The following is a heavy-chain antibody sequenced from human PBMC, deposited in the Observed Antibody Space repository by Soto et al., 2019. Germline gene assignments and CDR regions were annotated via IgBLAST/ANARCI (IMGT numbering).Heavy chain of an antibody. J-gene: IGHJ6*02. Sequence: GGSLRLSCTTSGFTFGDYAMSWFRQAPGKGLEWVGVVRSKAYGGTTDYAASVKGRFDISRDDSKSIAYLQMNSVTTEDTAVYYCARGREYYYYGMDVWGQGTTVTVSS. V-gene: IGHV3-49*03. CDR2: VRSKAYGGTT. CDR3: ARGREYYYYGMDV. CDR1: GFTFGDYA.